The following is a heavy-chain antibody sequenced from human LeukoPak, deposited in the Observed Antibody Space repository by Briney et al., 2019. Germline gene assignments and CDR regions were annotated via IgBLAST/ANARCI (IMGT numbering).Heavy chain of an antibody. CDR3: ASDIVLMVYATTPLDY. D-gene: IGHD2-8*01. CDR2: IYHSGST. CDR1: GYSISSGYY. J-gene: IGHJ4*02. Sequence: KTSETLSLTCTVSGYSISSGYYWGWIRQPPGKGLEWIGSIYHSGSTYYNPSLKSRVTISVDTSKNQFSLKLSSVTAADTAVYYCASDIVLMVYATTPLDYWGQGTLVTVSS. V-gene: IGHV4-38-2*02.